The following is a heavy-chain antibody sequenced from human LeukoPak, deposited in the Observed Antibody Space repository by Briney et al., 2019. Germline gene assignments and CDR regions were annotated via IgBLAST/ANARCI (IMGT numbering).Heavy chain of an antibody. CDR2: INPSGGST. CDR1: GYTFTSYY. Sequence: ASVKVSCKASGYTFTSYYMHWVRQAPGQGLEWMGIINPSGGSTSYAQKLQGRVTMTRDTSTSTVYMELSSLRSEDTAVYYCARDFGGYCSSTSCHDYYYYYMDVWGKGTTVTVSS. V-gene: IGHV1-46*01. J-gene: IGHJ6*03. CDR3: ARDFGGYCSSTSCHDYYYYYMDV. D-gene: IGHD2-2*01.